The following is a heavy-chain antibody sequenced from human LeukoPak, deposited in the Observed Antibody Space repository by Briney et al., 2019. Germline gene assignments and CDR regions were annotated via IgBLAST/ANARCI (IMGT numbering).Heavy chain of an antibody. J-gene: IGHJ5*02. D-gene: IGHD3-22*01. CDR1: GFTFSSYA. CDR3: AKDPDYYDSSGYDWFDP. CDR2: ISGSGGST. Sequence: GGSLRLSCAASGFTFSSYAMSWVRQAPGKGLEWVSAISGSGGSTYYADSVKGRFTISRDNSKNTLYLQMNSLRAEDTAVYYCAKDPDYYDSSGYDWFDPWGQGTLVTVSS. V-gene: IGHV3-23*01.